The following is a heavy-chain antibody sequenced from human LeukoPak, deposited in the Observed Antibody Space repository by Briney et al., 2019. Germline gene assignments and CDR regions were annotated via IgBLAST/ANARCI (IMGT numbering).Heavy chain of an antibody. CDR3: ARRTSEGLRYFDS. CDR2: LTGRGGTI. D-gene: IGHD3-16*01. Sequence: PGGTLRLSRAASRSIFSRYATSWARNAPRRGREWVPALTGRGGTIHHAESVMGRFTISRDNTKNTLYLKMISLRAEDTAVYYCARRTSEGLRYFDSWGEGTLVTVSS. J-gene: IGHJ4*02. CDR1: RSIFSRYA. V-gene: IGHV3-23*01.